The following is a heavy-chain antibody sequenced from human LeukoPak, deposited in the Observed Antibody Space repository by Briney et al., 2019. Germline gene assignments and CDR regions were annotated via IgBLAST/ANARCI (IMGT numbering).Heavy chain of an antibody. CDR3: ARDAALRYFDLYGMDV. D-gene: IGHD3-9*01. CDR2: ISRSSSYI. V-gene: IGHV3-21*01. Sequence: GGSLRLSCAASGFTFSSYSMNWVRQAPGKGLEWVSSISRSSSYIYYADSVKGRFTISRDNAKNSLYLQMNSLRAEDTAVYYCARDAALRYFDLYGMDVWGQGTTVTVSS. CDR1: GFTFSSYS. J-gene: IGHJ6*02.